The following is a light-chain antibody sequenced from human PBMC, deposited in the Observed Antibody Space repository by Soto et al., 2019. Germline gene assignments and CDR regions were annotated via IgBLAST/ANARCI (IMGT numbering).Light chain of an antibody. Sequence: QSVLTPPAYVSGSPGQSITISCTGTSSDVGGYNYVSWYQHHPGKAPKLIIYDVSNRPSGVSIRFSASKSDNTASLTISGLQPEDEADYHCSSYTTSNTRQIVFGTGTKVTVL. J-gene: IGLJ1*01. CDR2: DVS. CDR1: SSDVGGYNY. CDR3: SSYTTSNTRQIV. V-gene: IGLV2-14*03.